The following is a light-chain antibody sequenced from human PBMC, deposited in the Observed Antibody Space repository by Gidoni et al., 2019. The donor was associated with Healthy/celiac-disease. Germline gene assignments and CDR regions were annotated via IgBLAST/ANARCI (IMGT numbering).Light chain of an antibody. V-gene: IGKV1-8*01. CDR1: QGISSY. CDR3: QQYDSYPPT. Sequence: AIRITQSPSSLSASTGDRVTITCRASQGISSYLAWYQQKPVKAPKLLIYAASTLQSGVPSRFSGSGSGTDFTLTISCLQSEDFATYYCQQYDSYPPTFGGGTKVEIK. CDR2: AAS. J-gene: IGKJ4*01.